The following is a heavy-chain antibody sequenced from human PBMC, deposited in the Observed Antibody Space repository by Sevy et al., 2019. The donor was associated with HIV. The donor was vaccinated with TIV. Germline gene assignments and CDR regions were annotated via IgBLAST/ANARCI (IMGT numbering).Heavy chain of an antibody. J-gene: IGHJ4*02. CDR1: GFTFSSYA. Sequence: GGSLRLSCAASGFTFSSYAMSWVRQAPGKGLEWVSTFSFGCGKINYADSVKGRFTISRDNSRNTLYLQMHSLRAEDTAVYYCAREGCSKPHDYWGQGTLVTVSS. CDR3: AREGCSKPHDY. D-gene: IGHD3-10*02. CDR2: FSFGCGKI. V-gene: IGHV3-23*01.